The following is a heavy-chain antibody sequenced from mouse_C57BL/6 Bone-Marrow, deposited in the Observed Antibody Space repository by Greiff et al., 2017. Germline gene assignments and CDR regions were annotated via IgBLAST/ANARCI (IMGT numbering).Heavy chain of an antibody. CDR2: IDPSDSYT. V-gene: IGHV1-50*01. Sequence: QVQLQQSGAELVKPGASVKLSCKASGYTFTSYWMQWVQQRPGQGLEWIGEIDPSDSYTNYNQKFKGKATLTVDTSSSTAYMQLSSLTSEDSAVYYCVTAQATAWFAYWGQGTLVTVSA. D-gene: IGHD3-2*02. J-gene: IGHJ3*01. CDR1: GYTFTSYW. CDR3: VTAQATAWFAY.